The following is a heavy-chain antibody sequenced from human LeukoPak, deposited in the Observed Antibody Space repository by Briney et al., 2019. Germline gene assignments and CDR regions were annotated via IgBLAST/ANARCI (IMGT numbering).Heavy chain of an antibody. CDR1: GYTFTSYY. J-gene: IGHJ3*02. D-gene: IGHD3-9*01. CDR3: ARDRDILTGYRDAFDI. Sequence: ASVKVSCKASGYTFTSYYMHWVRQAPGQGLEWMGIINPSGGSTSYAQKFQGRVTMSTDTSTSTAYMELRSLRSDDTAVYYCARDRDILTGYRDAFDIWGQGTMVTVSS. V-gene: IGHV1-46*01. CDR2: INPSGGST.